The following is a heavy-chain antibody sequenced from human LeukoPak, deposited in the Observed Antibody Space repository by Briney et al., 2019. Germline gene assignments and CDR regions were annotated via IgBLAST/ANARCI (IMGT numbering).Heavy chain of an antibody. CDR1: GGSISSYY. CDR2: IYTSGST. V-gene: IGHV4-4*09. J-gene: IGHJ6*03. D-gene: IGHD3-9*01. CDR3: ASSTPLYYDILTGCYKGVDYYYYMDV. Sequence: SETLSLTCTVSGGSISSYYWSWIRQPPGKGLEWIGYIYTSGSTNYNPSLKSRVTISVDTSKNQFSLKLSSVTAADTAVYYCASSTPLYYDILTGCYKGVDYYYYMDVWGKGTTVTVSS.